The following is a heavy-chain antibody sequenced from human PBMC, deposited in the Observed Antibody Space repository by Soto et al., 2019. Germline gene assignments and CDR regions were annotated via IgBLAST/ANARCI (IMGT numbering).Heavy chain of an antibody. V-gene: IGHV4-59*01. Sequence: SETLSLTCTVSGGSISSYYWSWIRQPPGKGLEWIGYIYYSGSTNYDPSLKSRVTISVDTSKNQFSLKLSSVTAADTAVYYCARGGIHYYHYYYMDVWGKGTTVTVSS. D-gene: IGHD5-12*01. CDR2: IYYSGST. CDR3: ARGGIHYYHYYYMDV. CDR1: GGSISSYY. J-gene: IGHJ6*03.